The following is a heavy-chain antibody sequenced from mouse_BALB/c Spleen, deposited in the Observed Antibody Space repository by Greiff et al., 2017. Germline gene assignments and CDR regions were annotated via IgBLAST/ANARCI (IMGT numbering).Heavy chain of an antibody. CDR1: GFSLTSYG. J-gene: IGHJ4*01. V-gene: IGHV2-9*02. CDR2: IWAGGST. Sequence: VQGVESGPGLVAPSQSLSITCTVSGFSLTSYGVHWVRQPPGKGLEWLGVIWAGGSTNYNSALMSRLSISKDNSKSQVFLKMNSLQTDDTSMYYCARDSVYAMDYWGQGTSVTVSS. CDR3: ARDSVYAMDY.